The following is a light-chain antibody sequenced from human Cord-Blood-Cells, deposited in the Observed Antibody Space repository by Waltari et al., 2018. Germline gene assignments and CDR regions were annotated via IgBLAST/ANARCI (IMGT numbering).Light chain of an antibody. J-gene: IGLJ3*02. Sequence: QSALTQPASVSGSPGQSITISCTGTSSDVGSYNLVSWYQQHPGKAPKLMIYEGSKRPSGVSNRFSGSKSGNTASLTISGLQAEDEADYYCCSYAGSWLFGGGTKLTVL. CDR1: SSDVGSYNL. CDR2: EGS. V-gene: IGLV2-23*01. CDR3: CSYAGSWL.